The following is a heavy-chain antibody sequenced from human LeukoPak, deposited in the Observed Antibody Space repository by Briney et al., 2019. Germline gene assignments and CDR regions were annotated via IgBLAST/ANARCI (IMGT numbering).Heavy chain of an antibody. CDR3: AKNRGTGMAFYDY. CDR1: GFTFSDHY. D-gene: IGHD5-18*01. Sequence: PGGSLRLSCSASGFTFSDHYMDWVRRAPGKGLEWVSAISGSGGHIYYADSVKGRLTSSRDNSKSTLYLQMNNLRAEDTAVYYCAKNRGTGMAFYDYWGQGTQVTVSS. V-gene: IGHV3-23*01. CDR2: ISGSGGHI. J-gene: IGHJ4*02.